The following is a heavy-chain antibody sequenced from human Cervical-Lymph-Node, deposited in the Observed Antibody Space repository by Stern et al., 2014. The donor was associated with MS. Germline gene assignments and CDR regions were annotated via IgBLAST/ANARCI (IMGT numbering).Heavy chain of an antibody. Sequence: EAQLVESGGGLVKPGGSLRLSCAASGFTFSSYSMNWVRQAPGKGLEWVSSISSSSSYIYYADSVKGRFTISRDNAKNSLYLQMNSLRAEDTAVYYCARDRRDYGDYASGYWGQGTLVTVSS. J-gene: IGHJ4*02. D-gene: IGHD4-17*01. CDR3: ARDRRDYGDYASGY. V-gene: IGHV3-21*01. CDR1: GFTFSSYS. CDR2: ISSSSSYI.